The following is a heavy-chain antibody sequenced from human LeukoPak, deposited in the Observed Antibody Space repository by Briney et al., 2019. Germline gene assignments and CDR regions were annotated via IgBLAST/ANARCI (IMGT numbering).Heavy chain of an antibody. CDR1: GGSISSGSYY. CDR3: ASFHRSGTDC. Sequence: SETLSLTCTVSGGSISSGSYYWSWIRQPAGKGLEWIGRIYTSGSTNYNPSLKSRVTISVDTSKNQFSLKLSSVTAADTAVYYCASFHRSGTDCWGQGTLVTVSS. CDR2: IYTSGST. D-gene: IGHD3-3*01. V-gene: IGHV4-61*02. J-gene: IGHJ4*02.